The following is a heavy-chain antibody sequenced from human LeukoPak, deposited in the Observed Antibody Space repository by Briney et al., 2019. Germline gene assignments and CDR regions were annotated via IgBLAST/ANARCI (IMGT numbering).Heavy chain of an antibody. V-gene: IGHV3-23*01. CDR2: ISGSGGST. D-gene: IGHD4-11*01. CDR3: ANPPTVTSLHY. J-gene: IGHJ4*02. Sequence: SGGSLRLSCAASEFTFSNYGMSWVRQAPGKGLEWVSAISGSGGSTYYADSVRGRFTISRDNSKNTLYLQMNSLRAEDTAIYYCANPPTVTSLHYWGQGTLVTVSS. CDR1: EFTFSNYG.